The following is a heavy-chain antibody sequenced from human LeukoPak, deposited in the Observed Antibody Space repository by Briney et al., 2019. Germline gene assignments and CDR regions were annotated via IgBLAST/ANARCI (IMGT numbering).Heavy chain of an antibody. Sequence: GASVKVSCKVSGYTLTELSMHWVRQAPGKGLEWMGGFDPEDGETIYAQKFQGRVTMTEDTSTDTAYMELSSLRSEDTAVYYCARDLEYSSSWYERGDYWGQGTLVTVSS. CDR2: FDPEDGET. CDR3: ARDLEYSSSWYERGDY. CDR1: GYTLTELS. D-gene: IGHD6-13*01. J-gene: IGHJ4*02. V-gene: IGHV1-24*01.